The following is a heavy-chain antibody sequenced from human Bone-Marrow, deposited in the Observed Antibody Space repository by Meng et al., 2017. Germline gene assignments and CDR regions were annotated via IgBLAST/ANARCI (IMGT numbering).Heavy chain of an antibody. V-gene: IGHV4-30-4*01. Sequence: QVQLQESGPGLVKPSQTLSLTCTVSGGSVSSGNNYWIWIRQPPGKGLEWIGYIYYSGSTYYNPSLKSRVTISVDKSKNQFSLKLSSVTAADTAVYYCARGPYYYDSSGPYYFDYWGQGTLVTVSS. CDR2: IYYSGST. D-gene: IGHD3-22*01. CDR3: ARGPYYYDSSGPYYFDY. CDR1: GGSVSSGNNY. J-gene: IGHJ4*02.